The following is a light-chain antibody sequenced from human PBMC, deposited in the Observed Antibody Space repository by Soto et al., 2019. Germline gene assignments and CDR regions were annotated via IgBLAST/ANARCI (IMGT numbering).Light chain of an antibody. Sequence: EIVLTQSPGTLSLSPGERATLSCRASQSVSSNYLAWYQQKPGQAPRPLIYGASSRATGIPDRFSGSGAGTDFTLTISRLEPEDFAVYYCQQYDSYSWKLGKGTKLEIK. CDR1: QSVSSNY. CDR3: QQYDSYSWK. CDR2: GAS. J-gene: IGKJ1*01. V-gene: IGKV3-20*01.